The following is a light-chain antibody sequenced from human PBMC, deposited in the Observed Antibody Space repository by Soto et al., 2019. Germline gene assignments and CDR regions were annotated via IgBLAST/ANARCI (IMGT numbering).Light chain of an antibody. CDR2: AAS. J-gene: IGKJ1*01. CDR1: QSISSY. Sequence: DIQMTQSPSSLSASVGDRVTIACRASQSISSYLNWYQHKPGKAPKLLIYAASSLQSGVPSMFSGSGSGTDFILSISSLQPEDFATYYCQQSYSTLLTFGQGTKMEIK. CDR3: QQSYSTLLT. V-gene: IGKV1-39*01.